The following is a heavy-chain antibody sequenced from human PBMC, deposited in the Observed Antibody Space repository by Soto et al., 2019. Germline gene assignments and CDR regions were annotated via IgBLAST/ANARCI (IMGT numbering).Heavy chain of an antibody. V-gene: IGHV3-30*03. J-gene: IGHJ4*02. CDR1: GFTFSSYG. Sequence: GGSLRLSCAASGFTFSSYGMHWVRQAPGKGLEWVAVISYDGSNKYYADTVRGRFTGSRDNAKNSLYLQMNSLRVEDAAVYYCVRQNWDSYFSYFDSWGQGTLVTVSS. CDR2: ISYDGSNK. D-gene: IGHD2-21*01. CDR3: VRQNWDSYFSYFDS.